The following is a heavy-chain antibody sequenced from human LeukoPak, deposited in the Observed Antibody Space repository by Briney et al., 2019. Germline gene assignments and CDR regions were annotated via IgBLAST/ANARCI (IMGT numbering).Heavy chain of an antibody. CDR3: ARDRVGTGTTSPYRS. Sequence: AXVKVSCKASGYTFTSYGISWVRQAPGQGLEWMGWISAYNGNTNHAQKLQGRVTMTTDTSTSTAYMEVRRLRSDDTAVYYCARDRVGTGTTSPYRSWGQGTLGPVS. V-gene: IGHV1-18*01. CDR1: GYTFTSYG. CDR2: ISAYNGNT. J-gene: IGHJ5*02. D-gene: IGHD1-7*01.